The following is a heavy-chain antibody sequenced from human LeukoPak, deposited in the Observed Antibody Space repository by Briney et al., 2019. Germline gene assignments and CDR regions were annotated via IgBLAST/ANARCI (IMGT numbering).Heavy chain of an antibody. V-gene: IGHV4-34*01. Sequence: PSETLSLTCAVYGGSFSGYYWSWIRQPPGKGLEWIGEINHSGSTNYNPSLKSRVTISVDTSKNQFSLKLSSVTAADTAVYYCARDLYASSYCGQGTLVTVSS. D-gene: IGHD2/OR15-2a*01. CDR2: INHSGST. CDR3: ARDLYASSY. J-gene: IGHJ4*02. CDR1: GGSFSGYY.